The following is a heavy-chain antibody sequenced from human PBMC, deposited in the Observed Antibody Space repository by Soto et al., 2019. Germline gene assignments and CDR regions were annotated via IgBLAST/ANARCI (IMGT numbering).Heavy chain of an antibody. CDR2: ISYDGSNK. Sequence: PGGSLRLSCAASGFTFSSYGMHWVRQAPGKGLEWVAVISYDGSNKYYADSVKGRFTISRDNSKNTLYLQMNSLRAEDTAVYYCAKLGYYDAFDIWGQGTMVTGSS. CDR3: AKLGYYDAFDI. D-gene: IGHD3-10*01. CDR1: GFTFSSYG. V-gene: IGHV3-30*18. J-gene: IGHJ3*02.